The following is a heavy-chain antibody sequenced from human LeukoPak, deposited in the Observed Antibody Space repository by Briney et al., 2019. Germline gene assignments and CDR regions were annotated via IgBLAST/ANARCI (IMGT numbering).Heavy chain of an antibody. CDR3: GRAARPRYYYYGMDV. Sequence: ASVKVSCKASGYTFTGYYMHWVRQAPGQGLEWMGRINPNSGGTNYAQKFQGRVTMTRDTSISTAYMELSSLRSEDTAVYYCGRAARPRYYYYGMDVWGQGTTVTVSS. D-gene: IGHD6-6*01. CDR2: INPNSGGT. J-gene: IGHJ6*02. CDR1: GYTFTGYY. V-gene: IGHV1-2*06.